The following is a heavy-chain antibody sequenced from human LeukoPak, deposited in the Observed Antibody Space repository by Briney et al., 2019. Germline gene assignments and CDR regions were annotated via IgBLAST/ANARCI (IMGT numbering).Heavy chain of an antibody. CDR1: GYTFTGYY. CDR2: INPNSGGT. D-gene: IGHD1-26*01. J-gene: IGHJ4*02. V-gene: IGHV1-2*02. CDR3: ARAKGSYYVYYFDY. Sequence: ASVKVSCKASGYTFTGYYMHWVRQAPGQGLEWVGWINPNSGGTNYAQRFQGRVTMTRDTSISTAYMELSRLRSDDTAVYYCARAKGSYYVYYFDYWGQGTLVTVSS.